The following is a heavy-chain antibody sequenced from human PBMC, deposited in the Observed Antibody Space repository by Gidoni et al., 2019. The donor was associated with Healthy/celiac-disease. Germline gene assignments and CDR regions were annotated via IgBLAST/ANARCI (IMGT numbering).Heavy chain of an antibody. J-gene: IGHJ5*02. CDR1: GYSFTSNW. V-gene: IGHV5-51*03. CDR3: ARLGIVVVPAANDNWFDP. CDR2: IYPGDSDT. Sequence: ERQLVQSGAEVKKPGESLKISCKGSGYSFTSNWIGWVRQMPGKGLEWMGIIYPGDSDTRYSPSFQGQVTISADKSISTAYLQWSSLKASDTAMYYCARLGIVVVPAANDNWFDPWGQGTLVTVSS. D-gene: IGHD2-2*01.